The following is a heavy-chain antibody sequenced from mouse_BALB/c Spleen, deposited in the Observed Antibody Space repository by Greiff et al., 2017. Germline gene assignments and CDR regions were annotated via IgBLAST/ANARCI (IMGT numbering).Heavy chain of an antibody. V-gene: IGHV14-1*02. J-gene: IGHJ4*01. CDR3: ARYGNYDYYAMDY. D-gene: IGHD2-10*02. CDR1: GFNIKDYY. CDR2: IDPENGNT. Sequence: VQLKQSGAELVRPGALVKLSCKASGFNIKDYYMHWVKQRPEQGLEWIGWIDPENGNTIYDPKFQGKASITADTSSNTAYLQLSSLTSEDTAVYYCARYGNYDYYAMDYWGQGTSVTVSS.